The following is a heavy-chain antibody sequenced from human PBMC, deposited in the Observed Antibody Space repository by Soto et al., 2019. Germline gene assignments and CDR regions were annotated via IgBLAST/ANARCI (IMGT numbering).Heavy chain of an antibody. V-gene: IGHV3-74*01. D-gene: IGHD5-12*01. CDR3: ASDDSGPRAFDH. CDR2: ISGDGSDS. CDR1: GFTFNTYW. Sequence: GGSLRLSCAASGFTFNTYWMHWVRQGPGKGLVWVSCISGDGSDSRYADSVKGRFTISRDNAKNTLYLQMHSLRAEDTAVYFCASDDSGPRAFDHWGQGTLVTVSS. J-gene: IGHJ4*02.